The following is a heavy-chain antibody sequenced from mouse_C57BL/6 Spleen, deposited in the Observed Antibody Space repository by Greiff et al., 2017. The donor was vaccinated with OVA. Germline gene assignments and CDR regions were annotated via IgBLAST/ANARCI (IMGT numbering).Heavy chain of an antibody. V-gene: IGHV5-17*01. CDR2: ISSGSSTI. D-gene: IGHD4-1*01. Sequence: EVQRVESGGGLVKPGGSLKLSCAASGFTFSDYGMHWVRQAPEKGLEWVAYISSGSSTIYYADTVKGRFSITRDNDKNTQFLQMTSLRSEDTAMYYCARGLGRYYAMDDGGQGTSGTVSA. CDR1: GFTFSDYG. J-gene: IGHJ4*01. CDR3: ARGLGRYYAMDD.